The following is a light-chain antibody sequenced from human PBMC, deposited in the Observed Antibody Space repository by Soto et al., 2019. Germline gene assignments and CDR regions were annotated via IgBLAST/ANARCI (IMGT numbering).Light chain of an antibody. CDR1: QSVSSSY. Sequence: EIVLTQSPGTLSLSPGERATLSCRASQSVSSSYLAWYQQKPGQAPRLLIYDASNRATGIPARFSGSGSGTDFTLTISNLQAEDFAVYYCQQFNNWPHTFGQGTRLEIK. CDR3: QQFNNWPHT. V-gene: IGKV3D-20*02. J-gene: IGKJ5*01. CDR2: DAS.